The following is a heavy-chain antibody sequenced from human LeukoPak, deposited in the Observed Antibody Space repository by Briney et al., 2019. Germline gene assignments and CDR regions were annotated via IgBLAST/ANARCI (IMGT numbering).Heavy chain of an antibody. CDR1: GFTFSSYS. J-gene: IGHJ5*02. V-gene: IGHV3-48*01. Sequence: PGGSLRLSCAASGFTFSSYSMNWVRQAPGKGLEWVSPISSSSSTIYYADSVKGRFTISRDNAKNSLYLQMNSLRAEDTAVYYCARDSGYYGWFDPWGQGTLVTVSS. D-gene: IGHD3-16*01. CDR2: ISSSSSTI. CDR3: ARDSGYYGWFDP.